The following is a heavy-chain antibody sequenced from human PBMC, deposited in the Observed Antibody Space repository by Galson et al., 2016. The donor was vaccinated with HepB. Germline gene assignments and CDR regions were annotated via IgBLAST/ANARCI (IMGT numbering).Heavy chain of an antibody. J-gene: IGHJ3*02. CDR1: GDSITSPYY. D-gene: IGHD3-22*01. CDR3: VRDTYFYDKDARSPAFDI. CDR2: IYHSGST. V-gene: IGHV4-38-2*02. Sequence: SETLSLTCTLSGDSITSPYYWGWIRQPPGKGLEWIATIYHSGSTFYNPSLKRRVTISVDTSANQFSLELSSVTAADTAVYYCVRDTYFYDKDARSPAFDIWGQGTMVTVSS.